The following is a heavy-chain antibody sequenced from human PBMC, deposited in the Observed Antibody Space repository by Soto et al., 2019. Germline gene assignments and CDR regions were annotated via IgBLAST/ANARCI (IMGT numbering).Heavy chain of an antibody. J-gene: IGHJ5*02. CDR1: GGSLTNYY. CDR2: IYYSGNS. CDR3: ARSAYGSGGRWFDP. V-gene: IGHV4-59*01. D-gene: IGHD3-10*01. Sequence: SETLSLTCTVSGGSLTNYYWGWIRQLPGRGLEWIGYIYYSGNSNYNPSLKSRVTISGDTSKNQFSLRLSSVTAADTAVYYCARSAYGSGGRWFDPWGQGTLVTVSS.